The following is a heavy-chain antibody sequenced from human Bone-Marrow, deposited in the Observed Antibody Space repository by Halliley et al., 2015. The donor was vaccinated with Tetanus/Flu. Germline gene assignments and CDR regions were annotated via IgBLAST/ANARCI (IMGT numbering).Heavy chain of an antibody. J-gene: IGHJ6*02. V-gene: IGHV4-59*08. CDR1: GDSIINYY. Sequence: GLVKPSETLSLSCTVSGDSIINYYWSWIRQPPGRGLEWIGYIHYSGITKYNPSLKSRVTISVDTSKNQLSLRLRSVTAADTAMYYCASSSGWYDGEFYGMDVWGQGTTVTVSS. CDR3: ASSSGWYDGEFYGMDV. CDR2: IHYSGIT. D-gene: IGHD6-19*01.